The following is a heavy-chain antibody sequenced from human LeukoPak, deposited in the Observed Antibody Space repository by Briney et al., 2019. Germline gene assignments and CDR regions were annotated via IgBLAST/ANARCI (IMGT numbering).Heavy chain of an antibody. CDR3: ARAITAAGTEDY. D-gene: IGHD6-13*01. Sequence: GGSLRLSCAASGFTFSSYEMNWVRQAPGKGLEWVSYISSSGSTTYYAGSVKGRFTISRDNAKNSLYLQMNSLRVEDTAVYYCARAITAAGTEDYWGQGTLVTVSS. V-gene: IGHV3-48*03. J-gene: IGHJ4*02. CDR2: ISSSGSTT. CDR1: GFTFSSYE.